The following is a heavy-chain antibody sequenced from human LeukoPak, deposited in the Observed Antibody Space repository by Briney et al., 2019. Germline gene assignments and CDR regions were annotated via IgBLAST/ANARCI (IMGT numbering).Heavy chain of an antibody. J-gene: IGHJ4*02. Sequence: GGSLRLSCAASGSTVSSNYMSWVRQAPGKGLEWVSVIYSGGSTYYADSVKGRFTISRDNSKNTLYLQMNSLRAEDTAVYYCAYDSSGYDYYFDYWGQGTLVTVSS. CDR3: AYDSSGYDYYFDY. CDR1: GSTVSSNY. D-gene: IGHD3-22*01. CDR2: IYSGGST. V-gene: IGHV3-66*01.